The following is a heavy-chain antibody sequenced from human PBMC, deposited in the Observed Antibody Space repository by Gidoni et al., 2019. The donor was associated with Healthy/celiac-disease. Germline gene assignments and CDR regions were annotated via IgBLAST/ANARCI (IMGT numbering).Heavy chain of an antibody. Sequence: QVQLQESGPGLVKPSETLSITCAVSGYSISSGYYWGWIRQPPGKGLEGIGSIYHSGRTYYNPSLKSRVTISVDKAKNQFSLKLSSVTAADTAVYDCARVRWYCSGGSCYSMARGAFDIWGQGTMVTVSS. CDR2: IYHSGRT. J-gene: IGHJ3*02. CDR3: ARVRWYCSGGSCYSMARGAFDI. V-gene: IGHV4-38-2*01. CDR1: GYSISSGYY. D-gene: IGHD2-15*01.